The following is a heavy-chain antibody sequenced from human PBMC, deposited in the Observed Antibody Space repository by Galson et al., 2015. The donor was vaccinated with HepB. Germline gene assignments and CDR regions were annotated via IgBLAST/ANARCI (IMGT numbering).Heavy chain of an antibody. Sequence: SLRLSCAVSGFTFSSYEMNWVRQAPGKGLEWVSYISNRGTSMYYADSVKGRFTISRDNAENSLSLQMNSLRAEDTAVYYCARGLLSVYYYGKDVWGQGTTVTVSS. J-gene: IGHJ6*02. CDR3: ARGLLSVYYYGKDV. CDR2: ISNRGTSM. D-gene: IGHD1-26*01. CDR1: GFTFSSYE. V-gene: IGHV3-48*03.